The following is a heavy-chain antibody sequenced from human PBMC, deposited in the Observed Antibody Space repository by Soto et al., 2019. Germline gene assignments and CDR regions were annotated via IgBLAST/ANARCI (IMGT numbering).Heavy chain of an antibody. CDR1: GFEFSRLP. Sequence: GGSMRLSCAASGFEFSRLPMHWIRQAPGKGLVWVSRIDPDGSDTTYADSVRGRFTISRDNAKNIVYLQMSSLRAEDTALYYCATMAGTYPYWGQGTLVTVSS. J-gene: IGHJ4*02. CDR3: ATMAGTYPY. V-gene: IGHV3-74*01. D-gene: IGHD1-26*01. CDR2: IDPDGSDT.